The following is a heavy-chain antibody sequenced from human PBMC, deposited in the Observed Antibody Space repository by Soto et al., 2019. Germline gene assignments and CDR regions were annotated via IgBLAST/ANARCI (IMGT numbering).Heavy chain of an antibody. CDR3: ARAAAAGLGYYYYGMDV. CDR1: GGTFSSYA. V-gene: IGHV1-69*01. D-gene: IGHD6-13*01. CDR2: IIPIFGTA. J-gene: IGHJ6*02. Sequence: QVQLVQSGAEVKKPGSSVKVSCKASGGTFSSYAISWVRQAPGQGLEWKGGIIPIFGTANYAQKFQGRVTITADESTSTAYMELSSLRSEDTAVYYCARAAAAGLGYYYYGMDVWGQGTTVTVSS.